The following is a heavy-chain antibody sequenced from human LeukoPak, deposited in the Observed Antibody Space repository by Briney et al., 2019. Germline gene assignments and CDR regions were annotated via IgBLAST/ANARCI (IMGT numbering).Heavy chain of an antibody. D-gene: IGHD6-13*01. CDR2: FDPEDGET. J-gene: IGHJ6*03. CDR3: ARDIKGIAAAGTRGYYYYYYMDV. Sequence: GAPVKVSCKVSGYTLTELSMHWVRQAPGKGLEWMGGFDPEDGETIYAQKFQGRVTITADKSTSTAYMELSSLRSEDTAVYYCARDIKGIAAAGTRGYYYYYYMDVWGKGTTVTVSS. CDR1: GYTLTELS. V-gene: IGHV1-24*01.